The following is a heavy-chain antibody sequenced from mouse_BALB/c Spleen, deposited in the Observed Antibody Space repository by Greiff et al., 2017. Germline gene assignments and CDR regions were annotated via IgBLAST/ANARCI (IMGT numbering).Heavy chain of an antibody. D-gene: IGHD1-2*01. CDR3: ARELRLRWFAY. Sequence: VQLKESGPGLVKPSQSLSLTCTVTGYSITSDYAWNWIRQFPGNKLEWMGYISYSGSTSYNPSLKSRISITRDTSKNQFFLQLNSVTTEDTATYYCARELRLRWFAYWGQGTLVTVSA. CDR1: GYSITSDYA. J-gene: IGHJ3*01. V-gene: IGHV3-2*02. CDR2: ISYSGST.